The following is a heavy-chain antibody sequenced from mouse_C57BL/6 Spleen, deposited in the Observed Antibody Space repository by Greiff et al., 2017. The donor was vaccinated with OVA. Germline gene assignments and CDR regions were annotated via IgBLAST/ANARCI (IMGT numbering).Heavy chain of an antibody. CDR1: GYTFTSYW. CDR3: ARLANWDLAWFAY. Sequence: VQLQQSGAELVKPGASVKMSCKASGYTFTSYWITWVKQRPGQGLEWIGDIYPGSGSTNYNEKFKSKATLTVDTSSSTAYMQLSSLTSEDSAVYYCARLANWDLAWFAYWGQGTLVTVSA. CDR2: IYPGSGST. V-gene: IGHV1-55*01. J-gene: IGHJ3*01. D-gene: IGHD4-1*01.